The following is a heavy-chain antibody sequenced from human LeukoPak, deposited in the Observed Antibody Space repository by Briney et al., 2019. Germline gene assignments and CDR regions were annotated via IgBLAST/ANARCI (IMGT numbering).Heavy chain of an antibody. J-gene: IGHJ3*02. D-gene: IGHD5-18*01. CDR1: GFXFSGSA. Sequence: GGSLRLSCAVSGFXFSGSAIHWVRQASGKGLEWVGRIRSKLNSYATAYAASMKGRFTISRDDSKNTAYLEMNSLKAEDTAMYYCTRLVDTGVAPNGFDIWGQGTMVTVSS. V-gene: IGHV3-73*01. CDR2: IRSKLNSYAT. CDR3: TRLVDTGVAPNGFDI.